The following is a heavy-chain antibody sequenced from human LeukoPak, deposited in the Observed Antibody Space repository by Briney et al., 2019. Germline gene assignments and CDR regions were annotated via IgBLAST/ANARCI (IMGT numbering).Heavy chain of an antibody. CDR3: AREYYYDSRAFDI. J-gene: IGHJ3*02. Sequence: ASVKVSCKASGYTFTSYGISWVRQAPGQGLEWMGWISAYSGNTNYAQKLQGRVTMATDTSTSTAYMELRSLRSDDTAVYYCAREYYYDSRAFDIWGQGTMVTVSS. D-gene: IGHD3-22*01. CDR1: GYTFTSYG. CDR2: ISAYSGNT. V-gene: IGHV1-18*01.